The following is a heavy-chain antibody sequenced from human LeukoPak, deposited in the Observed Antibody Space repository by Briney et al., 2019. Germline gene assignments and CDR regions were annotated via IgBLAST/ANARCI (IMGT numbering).Heavy chain of an antibody. V-gene: IGHV4-59*12. D-gene: IGHD4-17*01. CDR3: ARDFNGWTVTPFDY. CDR2: IYYSGST. J-gene: IGHJ4*02. Sequence: PSETLSLTCTVSGGSISNKYWSWIRQPPGKGLEWIGYIYYSGSTNYNPSLKSRVTISVDTSKNQFSLKLSSVTAADTAVYYCARDFNGWTVTPFDYWGQGTLVTVSS. CDR1: GGSISNKY.